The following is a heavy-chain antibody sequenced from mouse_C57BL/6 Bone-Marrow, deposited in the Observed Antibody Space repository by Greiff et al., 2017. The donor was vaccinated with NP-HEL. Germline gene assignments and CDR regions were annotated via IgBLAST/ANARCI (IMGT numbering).Heavy chain of an antibody. CDR2: IYPGDGDT. CDR3: ARRDYDEYYFDY. CDR1: GYAFSSSW. V-gene: IGHV1-82*01. Sequence: QVQLQQSGPELVKPGASVKISCKASGYAFSSSWMNWVKQRPGKGLEWIGRIYPGDGDTNYNGKFKGKATLTADKSSSTAYMQLSSLTSEDSAVYFGARRDYDEYYFDYWGQGTTLTVSS. J-gene: IGHJ2*01. D-gene: IGHD2-4*01.